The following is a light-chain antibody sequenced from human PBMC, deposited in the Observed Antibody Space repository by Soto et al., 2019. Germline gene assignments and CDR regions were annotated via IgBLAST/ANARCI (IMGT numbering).Light chain of an antibody. CDR3: QQYGSSRFT. J-gene: IGKJ3*01. CDR2: GAS. CDR1: QSVSRSY. Sequence: EIVLTQSPGTLSLSPGERATLSCRASQSVSRSYLAWYQQKPGQAPRLLIYGASSRATGIPDRFSGSGSGTDFTLTISRLEPEDFAVYYCQQYGSSRFTFGPGTKVDIK. V-gene: IGKV3-20*01.